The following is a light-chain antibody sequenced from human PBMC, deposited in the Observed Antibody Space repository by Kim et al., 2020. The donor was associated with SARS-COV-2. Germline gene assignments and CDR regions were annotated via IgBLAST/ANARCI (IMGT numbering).Light chain of an antibody. CDR3: QQIYRTPHT. V-gene: IGKV1-39*01. J-gene: IGKJ1*01. Sequence: ASVGDRVTIACRASQSISNSVTWYQQKPGKAPKLLIYAASSLQSGVPSRFSGRGSGTDFTLTISSLQPEDFASYYCQQIYRTPHTFGQGTKVDIK. CDR1: QSISNS. CDR2: AAS.